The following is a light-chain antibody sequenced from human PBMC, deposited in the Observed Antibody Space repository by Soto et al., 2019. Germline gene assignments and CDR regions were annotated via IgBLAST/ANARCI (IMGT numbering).Light chain of an antibody. J-gene: IGLJ1*01. CDR3: QSYDSSLSALV. CDR2: GNS. Sequence: QSVLTQPPSVSGAPGQRVTISCTGSSSNIGAGYDVHWYQQLPGTAPKLLIYGNSNRPSGVPDRFSGSKSGTSASLAITGLQAEDEADYDCQSYDSSLSALVFGTGTKVTVL. CDR1: SSNIGAGYD. V-gene: IGLV1-40*01.